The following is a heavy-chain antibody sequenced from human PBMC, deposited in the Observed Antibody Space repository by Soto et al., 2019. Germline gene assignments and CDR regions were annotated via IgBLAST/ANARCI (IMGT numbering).Heavy chain of an antibody. V-gene: IGHV1-69*01. Sequence: QVQLVQSGAEVKKPGSSVKVSCKASGGTFGSSGISWVRQAPGQGLEWVGGIIPAFGTGNYAPKFQGRVTLTADQSTSTAYMELRSLRSEDTAVYYCARGYNCSWDGFDLWCQGTLVTVSS. J-gene: IGHJ5*02. CDR1: GGTFGSSG. CDR3: ARGYNCSWDGFDL. CDR2: IIPAFGTG. D-gene: IGHD6-13*01.